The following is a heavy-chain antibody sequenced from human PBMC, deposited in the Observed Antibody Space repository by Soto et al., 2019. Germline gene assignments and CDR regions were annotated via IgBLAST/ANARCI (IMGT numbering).Heavy chain of an antibody. Sequence: PSETLSLTCTVSGGSVSSGSYYWSWIRQPPGKGLEWIGYIYYSGSTNYNPSLKSRVTMSVDTSKNQFSLKLSSVTAADTAVYYCARYDGNWFDPWGQGTLVTVSS. V-gene: IGHV4-61*01. CDR1: GGSVSSGSYY. D-gene: IGHD3-16*01. J-gene: IGHJ5*02. CDR3: ARYDGNWFDP. CDR2: IYYSGST.